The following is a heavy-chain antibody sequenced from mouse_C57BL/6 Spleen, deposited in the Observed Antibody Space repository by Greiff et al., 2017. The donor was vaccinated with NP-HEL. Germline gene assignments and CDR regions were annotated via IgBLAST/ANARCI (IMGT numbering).Heavy chain of an antibody. V-gene: IGHV1-15*01. CDR2: IDPETGGT. D-gene: IGHD1-1*01. CDR3: TRKDYGSRSWFAY. J-gene: IGHJ3*01. Sequence: QVQLKESGAELVRPGASVTLSCKASGYTFTDYEMHWVKQTPVHGLEWIGAIDPETGGTAYNQKFKGKAILTADKSSSTAYMELRSLTSEDSAVYYCTRKDYGSRSWFAYWGQGTLVTVSA. CDR1: GYTFTDYE.